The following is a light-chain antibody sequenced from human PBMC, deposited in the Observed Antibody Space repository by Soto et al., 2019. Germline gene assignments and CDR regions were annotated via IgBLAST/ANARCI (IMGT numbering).Light chain of an antibody. CDR1: QGINDN. V-gene: IGKV1-17*03. J-gene: IGKJ1*01. CDR2: GAF. Sequence: DIQMTQSPSAMSASVGDRVSITCRASQGINDNLAWFQQKPGQVPKRLIYGAFSLQRGVPSRFSGSGSGTEFTLTISSLQSEDFAVYYCQQYAYWPETFGQGTKVDIK. CDR3: QQYAYWPET.